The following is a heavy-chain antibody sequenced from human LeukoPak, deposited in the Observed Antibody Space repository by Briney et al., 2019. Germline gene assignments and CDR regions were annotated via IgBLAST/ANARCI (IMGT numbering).Heavy chain of an antibody. D-gene: IGHD2-2*01. J-gene: IGHJ5*02. CDR3: ARGPSTSPNWPTDWFDP. Sequence: ASVKVSCKASGYTFTGHYMHWVRQAPGQGLEWMGWINPNSGGTNYAQKFQGRVTMTRDTSISTAYMELSRLRSDDTAVYYCARGPSTSPNWPTDWFDPWGQGTLVTVSS. CDR2: INPNSGGT. V-gene: IGHV1-2*02. CDR1: GYTFTGHY.